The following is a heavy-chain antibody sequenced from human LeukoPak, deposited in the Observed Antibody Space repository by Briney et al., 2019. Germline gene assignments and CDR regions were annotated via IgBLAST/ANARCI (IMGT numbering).Heavy chain of an antibody. CDR3: ARSISYAFDI. Sequence: SETLSLTCGVNGGSFSGYYWGWIRQPPGKGLEWIGSIYYSGSTYYNPSLKSRVTISVDTSKNQLSLKLSSVTAADTAVYYCARSISYAFDIWGQGTMVTVSS. J-gene: IGHJ3*02. D-gene: IGHD1-14*01. V-gene: IGHV4-39*01. CDR2: IYYSGST. CDR1: GGSFSGYY.